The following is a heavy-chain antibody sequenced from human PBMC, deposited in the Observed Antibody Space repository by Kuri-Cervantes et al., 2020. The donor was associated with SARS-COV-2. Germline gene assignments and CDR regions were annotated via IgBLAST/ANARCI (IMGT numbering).Heavy chain of an antibody. CDR3: ASERWELSWFDP. CDR1: GFTFSSYA. CDR2: ISSNGGST. J-gene: IGHJ5*02. Sequence: GESLKISCAASGFTFSSYAMHWVRQAPGKGLEYVSAISSNGGSTYYADSVKGRFTISRDNAKNTLYLQMNSLRAEDTAVYYCASERWELSWFDPWGQGTLVTVSS. D-gene: IGHD1-26*01. V-gene: IGHV3-64*02.